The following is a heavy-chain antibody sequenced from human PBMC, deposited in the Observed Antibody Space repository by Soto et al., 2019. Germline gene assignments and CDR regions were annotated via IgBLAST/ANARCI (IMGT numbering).Heavy chain of an antibody. CDR3: ARGPGGFGEFSLDY. V-gene: IGHV4-4*07. CDR2: IYSGGST. D-gene: IGHD3-10*01. J-gene: IGHJ4*02. Sequence: SETLSLTCTVSGGSITTYYWSCIRQPAWKGLEWVVRIYSGGSTNYNPSLRSRVTVSVDMSKNQFSLKLSSVTAADTAVYFCARGPGGFGEFSLDYWGQGTLVT. CDR1: GGSITTYY.